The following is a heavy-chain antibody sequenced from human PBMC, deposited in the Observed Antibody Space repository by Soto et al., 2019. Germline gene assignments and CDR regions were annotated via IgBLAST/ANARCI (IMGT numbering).Heavy chain of an antibody. CDR1: GFTFSSYW. Sequence: GGALRLSCAASGFTFSSYWMSWVRQAPGKGLEWVANIKQDGSEKYYVDSVKGRFTISRDNAKNSLYLQMNSLRAEDTAAYYGARGAIFGVVTAPPDYCGQGSLVTVSS. D-gene: IGHD3-3*01. CDR2: IKQDGSEK. V-gene: IGHV3-7*01. J-gene: IGHJ4*02. CDR3: ARGAIFGVVTAPPDY.